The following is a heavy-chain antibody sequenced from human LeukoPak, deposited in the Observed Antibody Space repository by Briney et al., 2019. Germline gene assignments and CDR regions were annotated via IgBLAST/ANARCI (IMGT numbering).Heavy chain of an antibody. V-gene: IGHV1-2*02. Sequence: ASVKVSCKASGYTFTGYYMHWVRQAPGQGLEWMGWINPNSGGTNYAQKFQGRVTTTRDTSISTAYMELSRLRSDDTAVYYCARDRPNYYYYGMDVWGQGTTVTVSS. CDR1: GYTFTGYY. CDR3: ARDRPNYYYYGMDV. J-gene: IGHJ6*02. CDR2: INPNSGGT.